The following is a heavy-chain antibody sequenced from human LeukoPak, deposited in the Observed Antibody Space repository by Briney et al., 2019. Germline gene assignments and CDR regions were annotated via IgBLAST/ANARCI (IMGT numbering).Heavy chain of an antibody. CDR2: IFHTGST. J-gene: IGHJ4*02. V-gene: IGHV4-59*08. CDR1: ADSMSNYY. CDR3: ARQPYMLGAYYFDF. Sequence: SETLSLTCTVSADSMSNYYWSWTRQPPGKALEGIGYIFHTGSTTYNPSLKSRVTLSVDTSKNQVSLKLGSVTAADTAVYYCARQPYMLGAYYFDFWGQGTLVTVSS. D-gene: IGHD1-26*01.